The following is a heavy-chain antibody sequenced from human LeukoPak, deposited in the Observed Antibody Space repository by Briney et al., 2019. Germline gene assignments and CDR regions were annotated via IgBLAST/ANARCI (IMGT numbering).Heavy chain of an antibody. D-gene: IGHD6-19*01. J-gene: IGHJ4*02. CDR3: ARTSSGWNGY. V-gene: IGHV4-61*01. Sequence: PSETLSLTCTVSGGSVSSGNYYWSWIRQPPGKGLDWIGYIYYSGSTNYNPSLKSRVTISVDTSKNQFSLRLSSVTAADTAVYYCARTSSGWNGYWGQGTLVTVSS. CDR1: GGSVSSGNYY. CDR2: IYYSGST.